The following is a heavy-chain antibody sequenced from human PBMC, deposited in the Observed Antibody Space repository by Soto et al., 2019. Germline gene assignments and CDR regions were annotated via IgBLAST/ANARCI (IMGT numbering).Heavy chain of an antibody. J-gene: IGHJ4*02. CDR2: ISGSGGST. Sequence: GGSLRLSCAASGFTFSNYAMNWVRQAPGKGLEWISVISGSGGSTYYADAVKGRFTISRDNAKNTLSLQMNSLRAEDTAVYYCAREIYDDYDSSGFDHWGQGTLVT. CDR1: GFTFSNYA. V-gene: IGHV3-23*01. D-gene: IGHD3-22*01. CDR3: AREIYDDYDSSGFDH.